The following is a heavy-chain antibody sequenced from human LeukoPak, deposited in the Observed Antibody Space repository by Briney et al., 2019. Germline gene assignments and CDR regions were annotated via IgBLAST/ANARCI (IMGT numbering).Heavy chain of an antibody. Sequence: LSLTCTVSGGSISSYYWSWLRQPPGEGLEWVSGISWNSDSIGYADSVKGRFTISRDNAKNSLYLQMNSLRAEDTALYYCAKDRSYGSGSYWLDFDYWGQGSLVTVSS. CDR1: GGSISSYY. D-gene: IGHD3-10*01. V-gene: IGHV3-9*01. CDR3: AKDRSYGSGSYWLDFDY. J-gene: IGHJ4*02. CDR2: ISWNSDSI.